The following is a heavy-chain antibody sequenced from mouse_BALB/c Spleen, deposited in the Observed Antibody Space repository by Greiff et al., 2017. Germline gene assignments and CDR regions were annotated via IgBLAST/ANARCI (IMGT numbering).Heavy chain of an antibody. D-gene: IGHD2-4*01. CDR1: GYTFTDYA. V-gene: IGHV1S137*01. CDR3: ARGATMITTGFDY. J-gene: IGHJ2*01. Sequence: VQLQQSGAELVRPGVSVKISCKGSGYTFTDYAMHWVKQSHAKSLEWIGVISTYYGDASYNQKFKGKATMTVDKYSSTAYMELARLTSEDSAIYYCARGATMITTGFDYWGQGTTLTVSS. CDR2: ISTYYGDA.